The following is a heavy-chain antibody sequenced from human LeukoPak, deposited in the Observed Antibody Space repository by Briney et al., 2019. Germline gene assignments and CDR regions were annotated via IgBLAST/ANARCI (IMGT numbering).Heavy chain of an antibody. V-gene: IGHV4-34*01. CDR3: ARGRGYYDSSGYYYY. CDR2: INHSGST. Sequence: SETLSLTCAVYGGSFSGYYWSWIRQPPGKGLEWIGEINHSGSTNYNRSLKSRVTISVDTSKNQFSLKLSSVTAADTAVYYCARGRGYYDSSGYYYYWGQGTLVTVSS. J-gene: IGHJ4*02. CDR1: GGSFSGYY. D-gene: IGHD3-22*01.